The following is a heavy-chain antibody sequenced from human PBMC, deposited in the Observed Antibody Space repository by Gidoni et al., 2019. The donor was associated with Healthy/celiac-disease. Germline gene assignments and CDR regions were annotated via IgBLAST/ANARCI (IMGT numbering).Heavy chain of an antibody. J-gene: IGHJ6*02. Sequence: QVQLQQWGAGLLKPSETLSLTCAVYGGSFSGYYWSWIRQPPGKGLEWIGEINHSGSTNYNPSLKSRVTISVDTSKNQFSLKLSSVTAADTDVYYCARRRYSKISSGYYSNYYYYGMDVWGQGTTVTVSS. V-gene: IGHV4-34*01. CDR3: ARRRYSKISSGYYSNYYYYGMDV. CDR2: INHSGST. D-gene: IGHD3-22*01. CDR1: GGSFSGYY.